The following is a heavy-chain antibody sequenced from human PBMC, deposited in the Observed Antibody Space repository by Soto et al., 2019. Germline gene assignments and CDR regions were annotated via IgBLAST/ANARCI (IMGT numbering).Heavy chain of an antibody. Sequence: NPSETLSLTCTVSGGSIDSDDYYWTWIRQPPGKGLEWIGYIYSSGRTSYIPSLESRLTISIDTSKNQFSLHLNSVSAADPAVYFCARARRNSPDSFDYWGQGTLVTVSS. J-gene: IGHJ4*02. CDR1: GGSIDSDDYY. D-gene: IGHD6-6*01. V-gene: IGHV4-30-4*01. CDR3: ARARRNSPDSFDY. CDR2: IYSSGRT.